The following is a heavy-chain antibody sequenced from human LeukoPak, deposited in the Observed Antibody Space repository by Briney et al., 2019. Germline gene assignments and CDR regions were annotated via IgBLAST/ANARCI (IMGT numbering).Heavy chain of an antibody. CDR2: IYNSGTT. Sequence: SETLSLTCTVSGGSINSGDFYWSWIRQHPEKGLELIGYIYNSGTTYYTPSLKSRVTISIDTSKNQLSLKLSSVTAADTAMYYCARVDYGDYHYHMDVWGKGTTVTVSS. CDR1: GGSINSGDFY. J-gene: IGHJ6*03. CDR3: ARVDYGDYHYHMDV. D-gene: IGHD4-17*01. V-gene: IGHV4-31*03.